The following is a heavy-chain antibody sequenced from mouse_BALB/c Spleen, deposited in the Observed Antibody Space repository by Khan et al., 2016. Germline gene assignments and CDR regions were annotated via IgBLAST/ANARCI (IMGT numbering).Heavy chain of an antibody. CDR2: IYPGDGDT. Sequence: QAQLQQSGAELVRPGSSVKISCKASGYAFSSYWMNWVKQRPGQGLEWIGQIYPGDGDTNYNGKFKGKATLTADKSSSKAYMQLSRLTSEDSAVYFCARGVGPDYWGQGTTLTVSS. V-gene: IGHV1-80*01. J-gene: IGHJ2*01. D-gene: IGHD4-1*01. CDR3: ARGVGPDY. CDR1: GYAFSSYW.